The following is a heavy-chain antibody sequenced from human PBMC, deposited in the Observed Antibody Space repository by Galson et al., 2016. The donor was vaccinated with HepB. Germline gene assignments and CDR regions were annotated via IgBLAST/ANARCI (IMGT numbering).Heavy chain of an antibody. CDR2: TYYRSTWNN. V-gene: IGHV6-1*01. CDR3: AREFAPYDILTGYLNHGLDV. D-gene: IGHD3-9*01. CDR1: GDSVSSITGV. Sequence: CAISGDSVSSITGVWNWIRQTPSRGLEWLGRTYYRSTWNNHYAESVRGRIAINPDTSKNQFSLQLESVTPEDTAVYYCAREFAPYDILTGYLNHGLDVWGQGTTVTVSS. J-gene: IGHJ6*02.